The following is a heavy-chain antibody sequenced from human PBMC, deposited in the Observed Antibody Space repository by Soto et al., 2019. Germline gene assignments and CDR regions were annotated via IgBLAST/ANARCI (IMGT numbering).Heavy chain of an antibody. D-gene: IGHD3-3*01. CDR1: GGDFRTYG. CDR2: IIPILRTA. Sequence: QVQLVQSGAEMKKPGSSVKVSCRASGGDFRTYGFSWVRQAPGQGLEWMGVIIPILRTAEYAQKFQGRVSMTVYESRMCVSMVWGRLPAEDTDLYFCARADYWSSWYFWRWGQGTLVKVS. CDR3: ARADYWSSWYFWR. V-gene: IGHV1-69*12. J-gene: IGHJ4*02.